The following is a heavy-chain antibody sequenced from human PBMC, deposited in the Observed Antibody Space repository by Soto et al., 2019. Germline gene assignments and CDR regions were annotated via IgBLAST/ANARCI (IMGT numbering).Heavy chain of an antibody. J-gene: IGHJ4*02. CDR3: AHIVVAGLVYYFRY. Sequence: QITLKESGPTLVKPTQTLTLTCTFSGFSLSSTRMAVGWIRQPPGKALEWLALIYWDDDKRYSPFLKTRLTIATDPCKDQVVLTLSSLDPVDTARYYCAHIVVAGLVYYFRYWGQGTLVTVSS. CDR2: IYWDDDK. CDR1: GFSLSSTRMA. V-gene: IGHV2-5*02. D-gene: IGHD6-19*01.